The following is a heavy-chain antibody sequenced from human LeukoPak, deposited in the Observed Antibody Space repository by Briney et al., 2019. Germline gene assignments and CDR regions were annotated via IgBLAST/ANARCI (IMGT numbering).Heavy chain of an antibody. Sequence: GGSLRLSCAASGFTFSSYAMNWVRRAPGKGLEWVSTIVGSGGSTYSADSVKGRFTISRDNSKNTLYLQMNSLRAEDTAVYYCAKDLQPYFEYSRSAGIDYWGQGTLVTVSS. CDR3: AKDLQPYFEYSRSAGIDY. J-gene: IGHJ4*02. CDR2: IVGSGGST. D-gene: IGHD6-6*01. CDR1: GFTFSSYA. V-gene: IGHV3-23*01.